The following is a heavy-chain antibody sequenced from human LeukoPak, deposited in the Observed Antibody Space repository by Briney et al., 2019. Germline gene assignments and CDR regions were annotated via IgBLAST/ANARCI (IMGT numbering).Heavy chain of an antibody. Sequence: ASVKVSCKASGYTFTSYAMNWVRQAPGQGLEWMGWINTNTGNPTYAQGFTGRFVFSLDTSVSTAYLQISSLKAEDTAVYYCTTGYYYDSSGYTRTDAFDIWGQGKMVTVSS. CDR2: INTNTGNP. CDR1: GYTFTSYA. D-gene: IGHD3-22*01. CDR3: TTGYYYDSSGYTRTDAFDI. V-gene: IGHV7-4-1*02. J-gene: IGHJ3*02.